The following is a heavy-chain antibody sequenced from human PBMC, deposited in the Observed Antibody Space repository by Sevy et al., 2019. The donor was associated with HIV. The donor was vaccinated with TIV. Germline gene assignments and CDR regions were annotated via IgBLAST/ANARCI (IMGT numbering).Heavy chain of an antibody. Sequence: GGSLRLSCAASGFTFSSYAMHWVRQAPGKGLEWVAVISSDGSNKYYADSVKGRFTISRDNSKNTLYLQMNSLRAEDTAVCYCARDQYYDSSGSPYFDYWGQGTLVTVSS. V-gene: IGHV3-30-3*01. D-gene: IGHD3-22*01. CDR2: ISSDGSNK. CDR1: GFTFSSYA. CDR3: ARDQYYDSSGSPYFDY. J-gene: IGHJ4*02.